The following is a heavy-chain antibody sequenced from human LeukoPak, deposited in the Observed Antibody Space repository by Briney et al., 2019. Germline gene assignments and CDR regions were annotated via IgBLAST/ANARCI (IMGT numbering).Heavy chain of an antibody. CDR3: ARDLVTVTKGFDI. CDR1: GDSFSSHY. Sequence: SETLSLTCAVSGDSFSSHYRTWIRQSPGTGLEWIGYISHIGRTNYNPSLKSRVTISIDTSKNQFSLKLRSVTAADTAVYYCARDLVTVTKGFDIWGQGTMVSVSS. CDR2: ISHIGRT. D-gene: IGHD4-17*01. J-gene: IGHJ3*02. V-gene: IGHV4-59*11.